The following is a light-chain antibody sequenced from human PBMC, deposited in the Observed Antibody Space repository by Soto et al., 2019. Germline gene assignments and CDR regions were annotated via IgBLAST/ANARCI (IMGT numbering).Light chain of an antibody. J-gene: IGKJ1*01. Sequence: VLTQSPGTLSLSLGDRATLSCRASQTVDHAYVAWYQQRPGQAPSLLVYGASTRATDVPERFSGSGSGTDFTLTITSLEPEDSAVYYCQQYGNSPWTFGQGTKVEIK. CDR3: QQYGNSPWT. CDR2: GAS. V-gene: IGKV3-20*01. CDR1: QTVDHAY.